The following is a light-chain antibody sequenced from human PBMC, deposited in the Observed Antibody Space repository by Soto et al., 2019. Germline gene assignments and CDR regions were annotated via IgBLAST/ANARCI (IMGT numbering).Light chain of an antibody. J-gene: IGLJ1*01. CDR2: DVS. V-gene: IGLV2-14*03. CDR3: SSYTTTRIYV. Sequence: QSALTQPASVSGSPGQSIAISCTGTSSDIGAYNYVSWYQQYPGKAPKLIIYDVSNRPSGVSDRFSGSKSGSTASLTISGLQAEDEAEYYCSSYTTTRIYVFGAGTKLTVL. CDR1: SSDIGAYNY.